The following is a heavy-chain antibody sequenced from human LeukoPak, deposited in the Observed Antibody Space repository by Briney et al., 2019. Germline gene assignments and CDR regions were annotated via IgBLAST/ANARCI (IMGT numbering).Heavy chain of an antibody. CDR3: ARISRYYGSGSYSHFDY. V-gene: IGHV2-70*01. CDR2: IDWDDDK. D-gene: IGHD3-10*01. CDR1: GFSLSTSGMC. J-gene: IGHJ4*02. Sequence: SGPALVKPTQTLTLTCTFSGFSLSTSGMCVSWIRQPPGKALERLALIDWDDDKYYSTSLKTRLTISKDTSKNQVVLTMTNMDPVDTATYYCARISRYYGSGSYSHFDYWGQGTLVTVSS.